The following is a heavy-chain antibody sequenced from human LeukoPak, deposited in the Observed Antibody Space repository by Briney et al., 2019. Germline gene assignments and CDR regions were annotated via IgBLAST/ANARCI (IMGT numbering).Heavy chain of an antibody. J-gene: IGHJ4*02. Sequence: GASVKVSCKASGYTFTSYGITWVRQAPGQGLECMGWISAHNGNTNYAQKFQGRLTMTTDTSTNTAYMELRSLRPDDTAVYYCARDFFHGHCSGLTCFLLDYWGQGSLVTVSS. CDR3: ARDFFHGHCSGLTCFLLDY. D-gene: IGHD2-15*01. V-gene: IGHV1-18*01. CDR1: GYTFTSYG. CDR2: ISAHNGNT.